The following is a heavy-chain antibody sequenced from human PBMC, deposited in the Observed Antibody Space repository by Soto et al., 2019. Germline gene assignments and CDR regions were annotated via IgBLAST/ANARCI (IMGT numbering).Heavy chain of an antibody. J-gene: IGHJ5*02. CDR1: GGCFSGYY. D-gene: IGHD3-10*01. V-gene: IGHV4-34*01. CDR3: ARERPLLLWFGEVSGWFDP. Sequence: SETLSLTCAVYGGCFSGYYWSWTRHPPRKGLEWIGAINHSGSKNYHRSPKSRVTISVHTSKNQFSLKLSTVTAADTAVYYCARERPLLLWFGEVSGWFDPWGQGTLVTVSS. CDR2: INHSGSK.